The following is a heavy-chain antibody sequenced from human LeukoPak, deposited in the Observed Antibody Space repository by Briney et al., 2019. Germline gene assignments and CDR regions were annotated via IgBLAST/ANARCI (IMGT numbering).Heavy chain of an antibody. D-gene: IGHD4-17*01. CDR1: GFTFSSYG. CDR2: IRYDGSNK. V-gene: IGHV3-30*02. J-gene: IGHJ5*02. Sequence: GGSLRLSCAASGFTFSSYGMHWVRQAPGKGLEWVAFIRYDGSNKYYADSVKGRFTISRDNSKNTLYLQMNSLRAEDTAVYYCARDLDYGDYGTGGWFDPWGQGTLVTVSS. CDR3: ARDLDYGDYGTGGWFDP.